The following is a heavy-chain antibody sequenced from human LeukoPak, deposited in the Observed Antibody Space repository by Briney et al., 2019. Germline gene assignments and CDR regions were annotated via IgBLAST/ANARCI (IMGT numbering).Heavy chain of an antibody. Sequence: GGSLRLSCAASGFTFSSYAMSWVRQVSGKGLGWVSVISGSGGSTYYADSVKGRFTISRDNSKNTLYLQMKSLRAEDTAVYYCAKEIYGDSTGGRFQHWGQGTLVTVSS. CDR1: GFTFSSYA. J-gene: IGHJ1*01. D-gene: IGHD4-17*01. V-gene: IGHV3-23*01. CDR3: AKEIYGDSTGGRFQH. CDR2: ISGSGGST.